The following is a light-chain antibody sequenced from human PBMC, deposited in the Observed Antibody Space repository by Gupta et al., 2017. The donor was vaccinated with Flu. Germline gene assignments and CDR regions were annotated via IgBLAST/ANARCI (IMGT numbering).Light chain of an antibody. CDR1: SSNIGYNA. CDR2: LDD. Sequence: SSNIGYNAVNWYQQVPGQAPKLLLYLDDLVASGVSDRFSGSKSGTTASLAISGLQSEDEAEYYCSAWDDSLNGVFFGGGTKLTVL. J-gene: IGLJ2*01. V-gene: IGLV1-36*01. CDR3: SAWDDSLNGVF.